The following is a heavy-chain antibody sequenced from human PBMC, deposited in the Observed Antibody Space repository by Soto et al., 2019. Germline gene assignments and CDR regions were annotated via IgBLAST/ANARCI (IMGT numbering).Heavy chain of an antibody. D-gene: IGHD6-6*01. CDR2: INHSGST. V-gene: IGHV4-34*01. CDR3: ASFSQARPSY. Sequence: QVQLQQWGAGLLKPSETLSLTCAVYGGSFSGYYWSWIRQPPGKGLEWIGEINHSGSTNYNPSLKSRVTISVDTSKNQFSLKLSSVTAADTAVGYCASFSQARPSYWGQGTLVTVSS. CDR1: GGSFSGYY. J-gene: IGHJ4*02.